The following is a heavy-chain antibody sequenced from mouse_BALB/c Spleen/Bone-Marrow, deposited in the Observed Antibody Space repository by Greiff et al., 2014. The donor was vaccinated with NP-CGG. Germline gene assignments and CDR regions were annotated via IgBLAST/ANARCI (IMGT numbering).Heavy chain of an antibody. CDR2: IDPANGDT. Sequence: VQLQQPGAELAKPGASVKLSCTASGFNIKDTYMHWVKQRPEQGPEWIGRIDPANGDTKYDPKFQGKATITADTSSNTAYLQLSSLTSEDTAVYYCTKPSFYYGSSYWYFDVWGAGTTVTVSS. CDR3: TKPSFYYGSSYWYFDV. J-gene: IGHJ1*01. CDR1: GFNIKDTY. D-gene: IGHD1-1*01. V-gene: IGHV14-3*02.